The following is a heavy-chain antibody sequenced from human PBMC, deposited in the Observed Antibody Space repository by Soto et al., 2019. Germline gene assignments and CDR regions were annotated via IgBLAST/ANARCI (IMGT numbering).Heavy chain of an antibody. D-gene: IGHD1-26*01. CDR1: GGSISSSSYY. Sequence: QLQLQESGPGLVKPTETLSLTCTVSGGSISSSSYYWGWIRQPPGKGLEWIGSIYYSGSTYYNPYLKSRVTISVDPSKNPFSLKLSSVTAADTSVYDCARHVGGSYFDRYFQHWGLATLVTVSS. CDR2: IYYSGST. CDR3: ARHVGGSYFDRYFQH. V-gene: IGHV4-39*01. J-gene: IGHJ1*01.